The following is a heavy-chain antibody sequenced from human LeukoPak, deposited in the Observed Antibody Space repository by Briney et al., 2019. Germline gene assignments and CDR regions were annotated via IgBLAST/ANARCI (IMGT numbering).Heavy chain of an antibody. D-gene: IGHD3-10*01. CDR2: MNPNSGNT. CDR1: GYSFSTFD. J-gene: IGHJ6*02. CDR3: ARGGILVQGVTILYGMDV. Sequence: ASLTVSFKTSGYSFSTFDINWVRQATGQGLEWMGWMNPNSGNTNYEQKFQGRLTMTRDTSISTAYMELSSLRSKDTAVYYCARGGILVQGVTILYGMDVWGQGTTVTVSS. V-gene: IGHV1-8*01.